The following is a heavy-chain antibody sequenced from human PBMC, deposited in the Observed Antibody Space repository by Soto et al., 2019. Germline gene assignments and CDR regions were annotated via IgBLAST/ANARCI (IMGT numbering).Heavy chain of an antibody. CDR2: ISRDSRSI. J-gene: IGHJ4*02. Sequence: GGSLRLSCEVSGFRFDDYGMHWVRQAPGKGLEWIAGISRDSRSISYGASMRGRFTISRDNAKNSLYLQLNSLRADDTAFYYCVKDALTTVAYYFDYWGQGALVTVSS. CDR3: VKDALTTVAYYFDY. CDR1: GFRFDDYG. V-gene: IGHV3-9*01. D-gene: IGHD4-17*01.